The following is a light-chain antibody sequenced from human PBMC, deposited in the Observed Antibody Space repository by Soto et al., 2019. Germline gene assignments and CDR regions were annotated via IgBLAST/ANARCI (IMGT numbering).Light chain of an antibody. CDR1: SSDVGGYNY. CDR3: SSYTSSRTYV. V-gene: IGLV2-14*03. CDR2: DVS. J-gene: IGLJ1*01. Sequence: QSALTQPASVSGSPGQSITISCTGTSSDVGGYNYVSWYQQHPGKAPKLIIFDVSHRPSGVSNRFSGSKSGNTASLTISGLQAEDEADYYCSSYTSSRTYVFGTGTKLTVL.